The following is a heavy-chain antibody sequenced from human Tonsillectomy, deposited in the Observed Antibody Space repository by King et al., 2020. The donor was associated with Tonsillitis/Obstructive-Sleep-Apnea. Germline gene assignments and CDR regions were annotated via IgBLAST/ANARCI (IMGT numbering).Heavy chain of an antibody. Sequence: VQLVESGGGLVQPGGSLRLSCTVSGFTVSSSYMSWVRQAPGKGLEWVSVFFGVGSTYYADSVQGRFSMSTDNSNNPLFLQMNSLRAEDTALYYCVKDVYCSGGTCYTTYWGQGTLVTVSS. J-gene: IGHJ4*02. D-gene: IGHD2-15*01. CDR3: VKDVYCSGGTCYTTY. CDR1: GFTVSSSY. CDR2: FFGVGST. V-gene: IGHV3-66*01.